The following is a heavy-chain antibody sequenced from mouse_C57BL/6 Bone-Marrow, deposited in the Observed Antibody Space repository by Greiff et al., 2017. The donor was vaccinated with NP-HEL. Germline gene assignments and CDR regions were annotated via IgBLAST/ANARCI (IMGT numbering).Heavy chain of an antibody. J-gene: IGHJ1*03. D-gene: IGHD1-1*01. CDR1: GFNIKDYY. CDR3: ARDYYGSSYMGYFDV. CDR2: IDPEDGET. V-gene: IGHV14-2*01. Sequence: VQLQQPGAELVKPGASVKLSCTASGFNIKDYYMHWVKQRTEQGLEWIGRIDPEDGETKYAPKFQGKATITADTHSNTAYLQLSSLTSDDTAVYYCARDYYGSSYMGYFDVWGTGTTVTVSS.